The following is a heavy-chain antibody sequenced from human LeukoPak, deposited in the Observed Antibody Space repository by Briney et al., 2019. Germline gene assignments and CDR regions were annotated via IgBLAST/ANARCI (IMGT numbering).Heavy chain of an antibody. J-gene: IGHJ4*02. CDR3: ARDQGATHFDWLLYFSY. CDR1: GYTFTTYG. CDR2: ISTYDDNI. D-gene: IGHD3-9*01. Sequence: ASVKVSCKASGYTFTTYGLSWVRQAPGQGLEWLGWISTYDDNIKYAQSLQGRLTLTIDTSTSTAYMELRSLTSDDTAVYYCARDQGATHFDWLLYFSYWGQGTLVTVSS. V-gene: IGHV1-18*01.